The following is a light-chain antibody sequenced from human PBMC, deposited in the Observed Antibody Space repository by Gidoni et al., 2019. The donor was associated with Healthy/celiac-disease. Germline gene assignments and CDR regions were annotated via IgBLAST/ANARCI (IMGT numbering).Light chain of an antibody. V-gene: IGKV2-28*01. CDR1: QSLFHTNGYNY. CDR2: LGS. CDR3: KQNRRAPLT. J-gene: IGKJ4*01. Sequence: VMTPSPLSLSVTPGESASIDGSSSQSLFHTNGYNYLAWYLQKPGQSPQLLIYLGSHRSPGVPDRFSGSGSGTEFTLTISRVEAEDVGVYFCKQNRRAPLTFGGGTKVE.